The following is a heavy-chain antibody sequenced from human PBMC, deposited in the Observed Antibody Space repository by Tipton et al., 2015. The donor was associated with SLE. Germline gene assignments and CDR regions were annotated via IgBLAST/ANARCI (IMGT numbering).Heavy chain of an antibody. D-gene: IGHD6-19*01. V-gene: IGHV4-59*12. CDR2: IYYSGST. Sequence: TLSLTCTVSSGSISSYYWTWIRQPPGKGLEWIGYIYYSGSTYYNPSLKSRVTISVDTSENQFSLKLSSVTAADTAVYYCARDHWDSSGWYVYFDYWGQGTLVTVSS. CDR1: SGSISSYY. CDR3: ARDHWDSSGWYVYFDY. J-gene: IGHJ4*02.